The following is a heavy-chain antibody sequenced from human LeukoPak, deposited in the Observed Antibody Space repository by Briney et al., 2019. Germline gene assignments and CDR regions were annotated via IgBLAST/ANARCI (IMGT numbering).Heavy chain of an antibody. CDR2: ISYSGST. Sequence: SETLSLTCTVSGGFISTYYWSWIRQPPVKGLEWIGFISYSGSTYHNPSLKSRVTMSVDTSKNQFSLNLRSVTAADTVVYYCARDRYSYGFWGQGILVTVSS. CDR1: GGFISTYY. D-gene: IGHD5-18*01. CDR3: ARDRYSYGF. V-gene: IGHV4-59*01. J-gene: IGHJ4*02.